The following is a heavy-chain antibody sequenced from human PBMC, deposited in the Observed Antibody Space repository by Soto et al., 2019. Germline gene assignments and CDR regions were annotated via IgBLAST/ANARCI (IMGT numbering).Heavy chain of an antibody. Sequence: PSETLSLTCAVYGGSFSGYYWSWIRQPPGEGLEWLGDINYSGNTNYNPSLKSRLTISIDTSKNQFSLKLSSVTAADTALYYCARGYTSGIPHVWGQGTTVTVSS. CDR1: GGSFSGYY. J-gene: IGHJ6*02. V-gene: IGHV4-34*01. D-gene: IGHD3-10*01. CDR2: INYSGNT. CDR3: ARGYTSGIPHV.